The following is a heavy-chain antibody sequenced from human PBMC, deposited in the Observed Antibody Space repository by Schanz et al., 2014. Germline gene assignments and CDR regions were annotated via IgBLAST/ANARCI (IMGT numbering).Heavy chain of an antibody. V-gene: IGHV3-21*01. CDR1: GFNFSSYS. Sequence: EVKMVESGGGLVKPGGSLRLSCAASGFNFSSYSLNWVRQAPGKGLEWVSAISGSGGSTYYADSVTGRFTISRDNAKNTLYLQMNTLRAEDTAVYYCARKMKLGVYGGKGHDSLDIWGQGTMVTVSS. D-gene: IGHD4-17*01. CDR2: ISGSGGST. CDR3: ARKMKLGVYGGKGHDSLDI. J-gene: IGHJ3*02.